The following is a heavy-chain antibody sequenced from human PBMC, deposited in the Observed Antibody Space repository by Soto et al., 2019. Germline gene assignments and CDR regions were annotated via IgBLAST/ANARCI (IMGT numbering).Heavy chain of an antibody. V-gene: IGHV3-73*01. Sequence: EVLLVESGGGLVQPGGSLKLSCEASGFVFKDSSIHWVRQASGKGLEWVGRIRDRAYNYATAYAASVKGRFTISRDDSNNKAYLQMDSLKTEETAIYYRSRLISAAQDYWRQGTLVTFSS. D-gene: IGHD3-10*01. J-gene: IGHJ4*02. CDR3: SRLISAAQDY. CDR2: IRDRAYNYAT. CDR1: GFVFKDSS.